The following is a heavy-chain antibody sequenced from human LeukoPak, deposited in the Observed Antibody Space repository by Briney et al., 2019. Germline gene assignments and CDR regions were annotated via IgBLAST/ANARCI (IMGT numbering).Heavy chain of an antibody. D-gene: IGHD2-15*01. J-gene: IGHJ5*02. CDR1: GGSISSSDYY. V-gene: IGHV4-39*01. CDR3: ARALGYCSGGSCTRGYNWFDP. Sequence: PSGTLSLTCAVSGGSISSSDYYWGWIRQPPGKGLEWIGSIYYGGSTYYNPSLKSRVTISVDTSMNQFSLQLSFVTTADTAVYYCARALGYCSGGSCTRGYNWFDPWGQGTLVTVPS. CDR2: IYYGGST.